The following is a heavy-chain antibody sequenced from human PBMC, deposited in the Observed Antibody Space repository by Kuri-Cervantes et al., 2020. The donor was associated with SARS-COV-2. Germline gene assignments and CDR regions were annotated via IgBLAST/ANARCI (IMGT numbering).Heavy chain of an antibody. CDR3: ARGGSGGSCYSCWYFDL. CDR2: ISAYNGNT. V-gene: IGHV1-18*01. J-gene: IGHJ2*01. CDR1: GYTFTSNG. Sequence: VKVSCKASGYTFTSNGISWLRQAPGQGLEWMGWISAYNGNTNYAQKLQGRVTMTTDSSTSTAYMELRSLRSDDTAVYYCARGGSGGSCYSCWYFDLWGRGTLVTVSS. D-gene: IGHD2-15*01.